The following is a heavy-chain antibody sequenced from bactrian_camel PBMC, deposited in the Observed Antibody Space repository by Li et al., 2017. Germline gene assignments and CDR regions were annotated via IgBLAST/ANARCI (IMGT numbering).Heavy chain of an antibody. V-gene: IGHV3S31*01. CDR2: ISGGGAST. CDR1: GFTFSSYA. CDR3: TQGVYWSTIGDIQRHQ. D-gene: IGHD8*01. J-gene: IGHJ4*01. Sequence: VQLVESGGGLVQPGGSLRLSCAASGFTFSSYAMSWVRQAPGEGIEWVSGISGGGASTDYADSVKGRFTISRDNAKNTLYLQLNSLKTEDTAMYFCTQGVYWSTIGDIQRHQRGQGTQVTVS.